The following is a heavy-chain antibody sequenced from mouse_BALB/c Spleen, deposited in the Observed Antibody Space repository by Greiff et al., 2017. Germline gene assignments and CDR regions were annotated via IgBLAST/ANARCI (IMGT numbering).Heavy chain of an antibody. J-gene: IGHJ2*01. Sequence: EVKVVESGGGLVQPGGSLRLSCATSGFTFTDYYMSWVRQPPGKALEWLGFIRNKANGYTTEYSASVKGRFTISRDNSQSILYLQMNTLRAEDSATYYCASGDRYDSFDYWGQGTTLTVSS. CDR1: GFTFTDYY. CDR3: ASGDRYDSFDY. V-gene: IGHV7-3*02. CDR2: IRNKANGYTT. D-gene: IGHD2-14*01.